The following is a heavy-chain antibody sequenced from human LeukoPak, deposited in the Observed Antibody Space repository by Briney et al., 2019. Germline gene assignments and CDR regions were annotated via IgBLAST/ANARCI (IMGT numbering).Heavy chain of an antibody. CDR1: GFTFNNFA. CDR3: VRDGGVSGYDLLDY. D-gene: IGHD5-12*01. CDR2: INQDGSEE. V-gene: IGHV3-7*01. J-gene: IGHJ4*02. Sequence: PGGSLRLSCAASGFTFNNFAMTWVRQAPGKGLEWVAHINQDGSEEHYMDSVKARFTISRDNAKNSLSLQMNSLRAEDTAVYYCVRDGGVSGYDLLDYWGQGTLVTVSS.